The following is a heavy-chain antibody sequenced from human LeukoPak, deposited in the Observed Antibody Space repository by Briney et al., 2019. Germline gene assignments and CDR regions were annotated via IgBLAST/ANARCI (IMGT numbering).Heavy chain of an antibody. V-gene: IGHV3-23*01. CDR3: ANIRWLQFGYFDY. CDR1: GFTFSSYA. CDR2: ISGSGGST. D-gene: IGHD5-24*01. Sequence: GGSLRLSCAASGFTFSSYAMSWVRQAPGKGLEWVSAISGSGGSTYYADSVKGRFTISRDNSKNTLYLQMNSLSAEDTAVYYCANIRWLQFGYFDYWGQGTLVTVSS. J-gene: IGHJ4*02.